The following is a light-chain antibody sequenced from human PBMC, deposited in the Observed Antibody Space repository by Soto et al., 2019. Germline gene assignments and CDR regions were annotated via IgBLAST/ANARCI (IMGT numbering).Light chain of an antibody. CDR2: KAS. Sequence: DIPITQSRATLSSCLLDRMSIKYRASQSISSWLAWYQQKPGKAPKLLIYKASSLEGGVPSRFSGSGSGTEFTLTISSLQPDDYATYYCQQYHSFWTFGQGTKVDI. CDR3: QQYHSFWT. J-gene: IGKJ1*01. CDR1: QSISSW. V-gene: IGKV1-5*03.